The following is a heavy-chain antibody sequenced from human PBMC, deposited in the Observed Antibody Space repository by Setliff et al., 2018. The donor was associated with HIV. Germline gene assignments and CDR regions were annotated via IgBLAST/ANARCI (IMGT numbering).Heavy chain of an antibody. CDR2: FDPEHGKM. V-gene: IGHV1-24*01. J-gene: IGHJ4*02. Sequence: ASVKVSCKVFDYTLTELSMHWARQAPGKGLEWMGGFDPEHGKMIYAQKFQGRVTMTEDTSADTAYMELSSLRSEDTAVYYCATLYYRGQGTLVTVSS. CDR3: ATLYY. CDR1: DYTLTELS.